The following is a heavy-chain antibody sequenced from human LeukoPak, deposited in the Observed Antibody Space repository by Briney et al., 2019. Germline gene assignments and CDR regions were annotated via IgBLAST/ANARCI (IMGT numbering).Heavy chain of an antibody. CDR2: ISAYNGNT. Sequence: GASVKVSCKASGCTFTSYGISWVRQAPGQGLEWMGWISAYNGNTNYARKLQGRVTMTTDTSTSTAYMELRSLRSDDTAVYYCARSNVVVVAATPDYWGQGTLVTVSS. CDR1: GCTFTSYG. J-gene: IGHJ4*02. CDR3: ARSNVVVVAATPDY. V-gene: IGHV1-18*01. D-gene: IGHD2-15*01.